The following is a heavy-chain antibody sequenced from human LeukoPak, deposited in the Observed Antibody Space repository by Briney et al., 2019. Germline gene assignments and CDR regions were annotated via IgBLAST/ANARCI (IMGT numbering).Heavy chain of an antibody. D-gene: IGHD2-15*01. CDR2: ISGSGAST. CDR1: GFTFSSYA. J-gene: IGHJ6*02. CDR3: AKECSGGSCYSAGQSYYYGMDV. Sequence: PGGSLRLSCAASGFTFSSYAMSWVRQAPGKGLEWVSAISGSGASTYYADSVGGRFTISRDNSKNTLYLHMSSLRAEDTAAYYCAKECSGGSCYSAGQSYYYGMDVWGQGTTVTVSS. V-gene: IGHV3-23*01.